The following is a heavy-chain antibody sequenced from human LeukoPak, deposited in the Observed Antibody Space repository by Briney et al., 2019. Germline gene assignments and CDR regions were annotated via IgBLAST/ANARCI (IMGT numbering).Heavy chain of an antibody. Sequence: PGGSLRLSCAASGFTFDDYAMHWVRHAPGKGLGWVSGISWNSGSIGYADSVKGRFTISRDNAKNSLYLQMNSLRAEDTALYYCAKGAYYDSSGHFDYWGQGTLVTVSS. D-gene: IGHD3-22*01. CDR2: ISWNSGSI. J-gene: IGHJ4*02. CDR3: AKGAYYDSSGHFDY. V-gene: IGHV3-9*01. CDR1: GFTFDDYA.